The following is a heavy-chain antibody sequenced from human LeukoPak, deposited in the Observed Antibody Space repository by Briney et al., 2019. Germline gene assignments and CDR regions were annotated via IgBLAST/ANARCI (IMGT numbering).Heavy chain of an antibody. CDR1: GFTFSIYA. J-gene: IGHJ4*02. Sequence: GSLRLSCAASGFTFSIYAMSWVRQAPGKGLGWVSSVSAGSDRTYYSDSVKGRFTISRDNSKNTLYLQMNSLRAEDTAVYYCAKDRSDYSNYALGVLDYWGQGTLVTVSS. CDR2: VSAGSDRT. V-gene: IGHV3-23*01. D-gene: IGHD4-11*01. CDR3: AKDRSDYSNYALGVLDY.